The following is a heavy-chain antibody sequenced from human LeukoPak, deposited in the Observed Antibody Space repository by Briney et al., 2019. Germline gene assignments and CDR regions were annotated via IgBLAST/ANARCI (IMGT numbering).Heavy chain of an antibody. Sequence: SETLSLTCTVSGGSISSYYWSWFRQPPGKGLEWIGFIYYSGSTNYNPSLKSRVTILVDTSKNQFSLRLSSVTAADTAVYYCSKLDSSGYYLYWGQGTPVTVSS. CDR2: IYYSGST. D-gene: IGHD3-22*01. CDR1: GGSISSYY. J-gene: IGHJ4*02. V-gene: IGHV4-59*01. CDR3: SKLDSSGYYLY.